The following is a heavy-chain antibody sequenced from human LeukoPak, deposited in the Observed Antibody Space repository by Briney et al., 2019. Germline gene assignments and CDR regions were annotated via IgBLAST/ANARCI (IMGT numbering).Heavy chain of an antibody. CDR3: ARGKDSNYDDY. J-gene: IGHJ4*02. D-gene: IGHD4-11*01. CDR1: GGSISSGSYY. CDR2: IYTSGST. Sequence: SETLSLTCTVSGGSISSGSYYWSWIRQPAGRGLEWIGRIYTSGSTNYNPSLKSRVTISVDTSKNQFSLKLSSVTAADTAVYYCARGKDSNYDDYWGQGTLVTVSS. V-gene: IGHV4-61*02.